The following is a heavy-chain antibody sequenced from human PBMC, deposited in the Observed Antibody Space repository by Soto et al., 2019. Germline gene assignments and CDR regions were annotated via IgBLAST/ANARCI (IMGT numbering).Heavy chain of an antibody. CDR3: ARTMIVVVITGHYYYYYGMDV. CDR1: GGSFSGYY. CDR2: INHSGST. D-gene: IGHD3-22*01. Sequence: SETLSLTCAVYGGSFSGYYWSWIRQPPGKGLEWIGEINHSGSTNYNPSLKSRVTISVDTSKNQFSLKLSSVTAADTAVYYCARTMIVVVITGHYYYYYGMDVWGQGTTVTV. J-gene: IGHJ6*02. V-gene: IGHV4-34*01.